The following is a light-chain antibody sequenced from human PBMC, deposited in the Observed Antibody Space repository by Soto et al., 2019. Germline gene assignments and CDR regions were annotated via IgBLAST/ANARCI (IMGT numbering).Light chain of an antibody. CDR3: QDRASS. CDR1: QSISIS. CDR2: GAY. V-gene: IGKV1-39*01. Sequence: DIQMTQSPSSLSASVGDRVTITCRASQSISISLNWYQQKPGKAPKLLIYGAYSVQSGVPSRFSGSGSGTDFTLTISSLQAEDVETYSCQDRASSFGGGTKVEI. J-gene: IGKJ4*01.